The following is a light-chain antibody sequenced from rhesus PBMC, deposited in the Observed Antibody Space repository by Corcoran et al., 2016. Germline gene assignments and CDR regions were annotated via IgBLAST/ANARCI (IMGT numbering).Light chain of an antibody. V-gene: IGKV1-28*03. J-gene: IGKJ3*01. CDR2: DAS. CDR1: QGISSY. CDR3: LQHNSYPFT. Sequence: DIQMTQSPSSLSASVGDTVTITCRASQGISSYLNWFQQKPGQAPKLLNYDASGLESGVPSRLSGSGSGTDFTLTISSLQPEDFAAYYCLQHNSYPFTFGPGTKLDIK.